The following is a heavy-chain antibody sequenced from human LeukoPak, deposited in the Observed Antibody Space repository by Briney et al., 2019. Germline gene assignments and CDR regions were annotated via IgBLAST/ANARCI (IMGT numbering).Heavy chain of an antibody. J-gene: IGHJ4*02. CDR3: ARLYGDPYYFDY. CDR1: GFTLSSYE. CDR2: ISSSGSTI. V-gene: IGHV3-48*03. Sequence: PGGSLRLSCAASGFTLSSYEMNWVRQAPGKGLEWVSYISSSGSTIYYADSVKGRFTISRDNAKNSLYLQMNSLRAEDTAVYYCARLYGDPYYFDYWGQGTLVTVSS. D-gene: IGHD4-17*01.